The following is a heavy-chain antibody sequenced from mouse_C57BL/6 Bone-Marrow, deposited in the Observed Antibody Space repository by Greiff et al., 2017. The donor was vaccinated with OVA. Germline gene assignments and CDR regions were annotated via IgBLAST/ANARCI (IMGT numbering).Heavy chain of an antibody. CDR3: ARGGYYVDY. CDR1: GYTFTSYW. CDR2: IYPGSGST. V-gene: IGHV1-55*01. J-gene: IGHJ2*01. Sequence: QVQLQQPGAELVKPGASVKMSCKASGYTFTSYWITWVKQRPGQGLEWIGDIYPGSGSTNYNEKFKSKATLTVATSSSTAYMQLSSLTSEDSAVYYCARGGYYVDYWGQGTTLTVSS.